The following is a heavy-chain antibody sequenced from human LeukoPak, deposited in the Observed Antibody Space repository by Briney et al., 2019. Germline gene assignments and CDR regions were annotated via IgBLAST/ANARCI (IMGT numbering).Heavy chain of an antibody. V-gene: IGHV1-46*01. D-gene: IGHD3-22*01. CDR3: SRYPPRYRSGYYSPLGY. CDR2: INPSGVST. CDR1: GYTFTSYY. J-gene: IGHJ4*02. Sequence: ASVKVSCKASGYTFTSYYMHWVRQAPGQGLEWMGIINPSGVSTSYAQKFQGRVTMTRDTSPSSVYMVLSRLRSEDTAVYYCSRYPPRYRSGYYSPLGYWGQGTLVTVSS.